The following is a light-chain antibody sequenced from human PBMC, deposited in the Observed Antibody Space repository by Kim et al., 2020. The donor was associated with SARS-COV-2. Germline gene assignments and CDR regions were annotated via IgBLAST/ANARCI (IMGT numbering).Light chain of an antibody. J-gene: IGKJ2*01. CDR2: GAS. CDR1: QSVSSN. CDR3: HQYNNWPHT. Sequence: SVSLGERATLSCRASQSVSSNLAWYQQKPGQAPWLLIYGASTRATGIPGRLSGSGSGTEFTLTISSLQSEDFAVYYCHQYNNWPHTFGQGTKLEI. V-gene: IGKV3-15*01.